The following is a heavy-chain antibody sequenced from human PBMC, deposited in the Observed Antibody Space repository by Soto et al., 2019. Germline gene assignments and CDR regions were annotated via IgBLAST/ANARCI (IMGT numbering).Heavy chain of an antibody. V-gene: IGHV1-18*01. CDR1: GYTFTSYG. J-gene: IGHJ6*02. D-gene: IGHD6-13*01. Sequence: QVQLVQSGAEVKKPGASVKVSCKASGYTFTSYGISWVRQAPGQGLEWMGWISAYNGNTNYAQKLQGRVTMTTDTTTSTTYMELRSLRSDDTAVYYCARDLTFFAEIAAAGYYYYYGMDVWGQGTTVTVSS. CDR3: ARDLTFFAEIAAAGYYYYYGMDV. CDR2: ISAYNGNT.